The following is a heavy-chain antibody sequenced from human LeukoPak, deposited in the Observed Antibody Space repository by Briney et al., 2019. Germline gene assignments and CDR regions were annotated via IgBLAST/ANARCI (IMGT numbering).Heavy chain of an antibody. D-gene: IGHD3-10*01. Sequence: SETLSLTCAVYGGSFSGYYWSWIRQPPGKGLEWIGEINHSGSTNYNPSLKSRVTISVDTSKNQFSLKLSPVTAADTAVYYCARGSGTHNWFDPWGQGTLVTVSS. CDR3: ARGSGTHNWFDP. CDR1: GGSFSGYY. CDR2: INHSGST. V-gene: IGHV4-34*01. J-gene: IGHJ5*02.